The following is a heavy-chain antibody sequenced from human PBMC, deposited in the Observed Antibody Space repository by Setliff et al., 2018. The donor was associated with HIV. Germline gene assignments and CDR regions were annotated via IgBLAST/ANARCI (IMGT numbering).Heavy chain of an antibody. CDR1: GFTFSSYS. V-gene: IGHV3-23*01. Sequence: GGSLRLSCAASGFTFSSYSMNWVRQAPGKGLEWVSAISSGGEIMFYADSVKGRFTISRDNSKNTLYLQMISLRADDTAIYYCAKSLLVAGNDYWGQGTLVTVSS. D-gene: IGHD2-8*02. J-gene: IGHJ4*02. CDR3: AKSLLVAGNDY. CDR2: ISSGGEIM.